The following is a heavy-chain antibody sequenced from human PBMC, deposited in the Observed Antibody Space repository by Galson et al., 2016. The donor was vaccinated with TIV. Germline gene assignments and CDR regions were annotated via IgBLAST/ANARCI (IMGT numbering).Heavy chain of an antibody. V-gene: IGHV3-53*01. CDR1: GFSVSNTY. Sequence: SLRLSCAASGFSVSNTYISWVRQAPGKGLEWVSVLYNNGDSRYADSVKGRFTISRDNSKNTVYLQMNSLRAGDTAVYYCARPGSYSSSWYFFDPWGQGTLVTVSS. CDR2: LYNNGDS. J-gene: IGHJ5*02. CDR3: ARPGSYSSSWYFFDP. D-gene: IGHD6-13*01.